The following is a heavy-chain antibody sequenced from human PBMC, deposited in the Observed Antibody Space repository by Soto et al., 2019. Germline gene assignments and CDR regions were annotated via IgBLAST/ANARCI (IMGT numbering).Heavy chain of an antibody. CDR1: GFTLSSYS. D-gene: IGHD3-22*01. V-gene: IGHV3-30-3*01. Sequence: QVQLVESGGGVVQPGRSLRLSCAASGFTLSSYSTHWVRQAPGKGLEWVAVISFDESSRYYADSMKGRFTISRDNSKNTVYLHMDSLGPEDTAVYYCARDLHYYYDSRAYYNAFDIWGPGTTVTVSS. CDR3: ARDLHYYYDSRAYYNAFDI. CDR2: ISFDESSR. J-gene: IGHJ3*02.